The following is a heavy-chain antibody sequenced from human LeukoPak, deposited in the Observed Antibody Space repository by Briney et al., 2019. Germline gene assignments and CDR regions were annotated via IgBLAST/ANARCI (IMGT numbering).Heavy chain of an antibody. CDR1: GGSLSSYF. CDR3: ARKGPGDCLDY. CDR2: IYYSGST. J-gene: IGHJ4*02. D-gene: IGHD2-21*01. Sequence: SETLSLTCTVSGGSLSSYFWSWIRQPPGKGLEWIGYIYYSGSTYYNPSLKSRVTMSVDTSKNQFSLKLSSVTAVDTAVYYCARKGPGDCLDYWGQGTLVTVSS. V-gene: IGHV4-59*04.